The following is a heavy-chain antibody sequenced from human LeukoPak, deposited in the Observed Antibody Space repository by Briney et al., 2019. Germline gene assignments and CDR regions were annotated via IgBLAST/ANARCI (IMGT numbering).Heavy chain of an antibody. J-gene: IGHJ4*02. CDR2: IYPDDSDT. CDR1: GYSFTSYW. Sequence: GESLKISCKGSGYSFTSYWIAWVRQMPGKGLEWMGIIYPDDSDTRYSPSFQGQVTITADKSISTAYLQWSSLKASDNAMYYCARQRRSSGWPNDYWGQGTLVAVSS. V-gene: IGHV5-51*01. CDR3: ARQRRSSGWPNDY. D-gene: IGHD6-19*01.